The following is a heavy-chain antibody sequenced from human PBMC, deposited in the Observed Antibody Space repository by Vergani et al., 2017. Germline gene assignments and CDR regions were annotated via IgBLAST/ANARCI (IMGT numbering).Heavy chain of an antibody. D-gene: IGHD3-22*01. V-gene: IGHV3-66*04. CDR1: GFTVSSNY. J-gene: IGHJ6*02. CDR2: IYSGGST. Sequence: EVQLVESGGGLVQPGGSLRLSCAASGFTVSSNYMSWVRQAPGKGLEWVSVIYSGGSTYYADSVKGRFTISRDNSKNTLYLQMNSLRAEDTAVYYCARHTHIYYDSSAASAAGYYYYGMDVWGQGTTVTVSS. CDR3: ARHTHIYYDSSAASAAGYYYYGMDV.